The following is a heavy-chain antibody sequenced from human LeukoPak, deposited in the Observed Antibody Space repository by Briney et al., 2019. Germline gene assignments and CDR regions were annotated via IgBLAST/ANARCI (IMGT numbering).Heavy chain of an antibody. Sequence: GSLRLSCAASGFPFSTYGMHWVRQAPGKGLEGVAFIQYDGSDEHYADSVKGRFTISRDNAKNSLYLQMNSLRADDTAVYYCARDLIPSITTDRRSGYWGQGTLVTVSS. D-gene: IGHD3-16*01. CDR1: GFPFSTYG. CDR3: ARDLIPSITTDRRSGY. V-gene: IGHV3-30*02. J-gene: IGHJ4*02. CDR2: IQYDGSDE.